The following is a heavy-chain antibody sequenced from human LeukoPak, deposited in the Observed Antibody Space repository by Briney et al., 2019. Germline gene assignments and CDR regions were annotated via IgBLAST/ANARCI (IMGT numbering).Heavy chain of an antibody. CDR3: TWMATIFTVDH. D-gene: IGHD5-12*01. CDR1: GLTFSDAW. Sequence: PGGSLRLSCVLSGLTFSDAWMSWVRQAPGKGLEWVGRIRNDRITDYAAPVQGRFSISRDNSKNTFYLQMNSLGTEDTGMYFCTWMATIFTVDHWGQGTLVTVSS. V-gene: IGHV3-15*01. J-gene: IGHJ4*02. CDR2: IRNDRIT.